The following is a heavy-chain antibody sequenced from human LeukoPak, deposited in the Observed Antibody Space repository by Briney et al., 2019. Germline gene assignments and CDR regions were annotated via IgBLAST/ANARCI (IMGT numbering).Heavy chain of an antibody. J-gene: IGHJ4*02. D-gene: IGHD3-9*01. CDR2: ISSSSSYI. CDR3: ADGDHFDILTGFYPTLDH. V-gene: IGHV3-21*01. CDR1: GFIFSSYS. Sequence: GGSLRLSCAASGFIFSSYSMNWVRQAPGKGLEWVPSISSSSSYIYYADSVKGRFTISRDNSKNTLSLQINSLRPEDTAMYYCADGDHFDILTGFYPTLDHWGQGTLVIVSA.